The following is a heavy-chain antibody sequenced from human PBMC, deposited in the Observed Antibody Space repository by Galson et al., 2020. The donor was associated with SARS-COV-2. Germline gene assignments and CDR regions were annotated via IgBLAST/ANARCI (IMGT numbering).Heavy chain of an antibody. J-gene: IGHJ4*02. Sequence: GESLKISCVASEFTFTSYTMTWVRQAPGKGLEWVSSISPNGDYTYYTDSVQGRFTISRDNSKTTLFLQMNSLRAEDTAVFYCASIEYTSSAVDYWGQGTLVTVSS. CDR1: EFTFTSYT. V-gene: IGHV3-23*01. CDR3: ASIEYTSSAVDY. D-gene: IGHD6-6*01. CDR2: ISPNGDYT.